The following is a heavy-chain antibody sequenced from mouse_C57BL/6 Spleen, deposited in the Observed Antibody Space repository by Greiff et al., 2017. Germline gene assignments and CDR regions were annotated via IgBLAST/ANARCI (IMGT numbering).Heavy chain of an antibody. CDR3: VRGDDYDENYAMDY. CDR1: GFSFNTYA. V-gene: IGHV10-1*01. CDR2: IRSKSNNYAT. Sequence: EVQGVESGGGLVQPKGSLQLSCAASGFSFNTYAMNWVRQAPGKGLEWVARIRSKSNNYATYYADSVKDRFTISRDDSESMLYLQMNNLKTEDTAMYYCVRGDDYDENYAMDYWGQGTSVTVSS. D-gene: IGHD2-4*01. J-gene: IGHJ4*01.